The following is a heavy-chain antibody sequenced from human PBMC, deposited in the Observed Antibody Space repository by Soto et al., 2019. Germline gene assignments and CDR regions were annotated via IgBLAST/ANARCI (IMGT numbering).Heavy chain of an antibody. J-gene: IGHJ5*02. D-gene: IGHD1-20*01. CDR2: MSYSGSS. CDR1: GGSLSTYY. CDR3: AKTRITSTAATFDP. V-gene: IGHV4-59*01. Sequence: PSETLSLTCTVPGGSLSTYYWSWIRQPPGKGLEWIVYMSYSGSSNYNPSLKSRVTMSVDTSKNQVSLKLSSVTAADTAVYYCAKTRITSTAATFDPWGQGTLVTVSS.